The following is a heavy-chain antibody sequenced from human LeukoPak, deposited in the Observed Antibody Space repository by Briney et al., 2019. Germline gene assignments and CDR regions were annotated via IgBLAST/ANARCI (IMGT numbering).Heavy chain of an antibody. CDR1: GYTFTDYY. CDR2: IIPNSGGT. CDR3: ARHRVAAPNTNYSYIMDV. D-gene: IGHD6-13*01. Sequence: ASVKVSCKTSGYTFTDYYIHWVRQAPGQGLEWMGWIIPNSGGTNYAQKFQGRVTMTRDTSISTAYMELTRLTSDDTAVYYCARHRVAAPNTNYSYIMDVWGQGTTVTVSS. J-gene: IGHJ6*02. V-gene: IGHV1-2*02.